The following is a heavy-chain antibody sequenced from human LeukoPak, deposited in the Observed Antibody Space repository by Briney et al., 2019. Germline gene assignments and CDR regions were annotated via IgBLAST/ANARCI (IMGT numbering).Heavy chain of an antibody. V-gene: IGHV3-74*01. CDR1: GFTFSSYW. CDR3: ARLHFRSWGGFDY. Sequence: GGSLRLSCAGSGFTFSSYWMRWVRQAPGKGLVWVARIHKDGSDTSYADSVKGRFTISRDNLKNTLHLQMNSLRAEDTAVYFCARLHFRSWGGFDYWGHGTLVTVSS. J-gene: IGHJ4*01. CDR2: IHKDGSDT. D-gene: IGHD3-16*01.